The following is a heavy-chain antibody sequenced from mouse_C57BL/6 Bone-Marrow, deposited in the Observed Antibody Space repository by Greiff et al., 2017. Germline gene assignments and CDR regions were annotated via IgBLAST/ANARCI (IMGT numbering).Heavy chain of an antibody. CDR3: ARHGVWDYAMDY. J-gene: IGHJ4*01. CDR2: IWSDGST. D-gene: IGHD4-1*01. Sequence: VQVVESGPGLVAPSQSLSITCTVSGFSLNSYGVHWVRQPPGKGLEWLVVIWSDGSTTYNSAPKSRLSISKDNSKSQVFLKMNSLQTDDTAMYYCARHGVWDYAMDYWGQGTSVTVSS. CDR1: GFSLNSYG. V-gene: IGHV2-6-1*01.